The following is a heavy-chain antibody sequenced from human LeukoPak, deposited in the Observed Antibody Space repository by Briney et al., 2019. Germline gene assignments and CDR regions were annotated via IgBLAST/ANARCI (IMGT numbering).Heavy chain of an antibody. CDR3: ASANYYDSSGYDRTDDY. V-gene: IGHV4-4*07. J-gene: IGHJ4*02. CDR1: GGSISSYY. CDR2: IYTSGST. D-gene: IGHD3-22*01. Sequence: SETLSLTCTVSGGSISSYYWSWIRQPAGKGLEWIGRIYTSGSTNYNPSLKSRVTMSVDTSKNQFSLKLSSVTAADTAVYYCASANYYDSSGYDRTDDYWGQGTLVTVSS.